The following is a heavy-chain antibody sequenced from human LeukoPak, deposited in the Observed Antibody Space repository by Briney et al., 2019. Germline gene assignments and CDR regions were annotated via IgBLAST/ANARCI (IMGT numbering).Heavy chain of an antibody. D-gene: IGHD7-27*01. CDR1: GFTFDDYA. Sequence: GGSLRLSCAASGFTFDDYAMHWVRQAPGKGLEWVSGISWNSSSIGYADSVKGRFTISRDNAKNSLYLQMNSLRAEDTALYYCAQDAHWGYFDYWGQGTLVTVSS. J-gene: IGHJ4*02. CDR2: ISWNSSSI. CDR3: AQDAHWGYFDY. V-gene: IGHV3-9*01.